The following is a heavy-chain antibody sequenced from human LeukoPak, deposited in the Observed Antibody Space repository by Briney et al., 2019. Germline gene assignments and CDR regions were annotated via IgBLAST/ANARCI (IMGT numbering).Heavy chain of an antibody. CDR2: ISAYNGNT. Sequence: ASVKLSCKASGYTFASYGISWVRQAPGQGLEWMGWISAYNGNTNYAQKPQGRVTMTTATSTRTAYRELRSLRSDDTAVYYCARCQGDCSPRGYWGQGTLVTVSS. D-gene: IGHD2-21*02. V-gene: IGHV1-18*01. CDR3: ARCQGDCSPRGY. CDR1: GYTFASYG. J-gene: IGHJ1*01.